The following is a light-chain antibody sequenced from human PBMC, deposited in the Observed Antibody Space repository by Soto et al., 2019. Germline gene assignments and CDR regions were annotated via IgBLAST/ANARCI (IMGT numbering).Light chain of an antibody. CDR2: GAS. V-gene: IGKV3-20*01. CDR3: QQYGSSPRT. J-gene: IGKJ1*01. CDR1: QSVSSNY. Sequence: EIVLTQSPGTLSLSPGERATLSCRASQSVSSNYLAWYQQKLGQGPRLLIYGASRRATGIPDRFSGSGSGTEFTLTISRLEPEDFAVYYCQQYGSSPRTFGQGTKVEIK.